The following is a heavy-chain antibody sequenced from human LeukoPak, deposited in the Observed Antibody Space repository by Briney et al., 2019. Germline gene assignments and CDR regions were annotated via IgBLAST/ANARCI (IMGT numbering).Heavy chain of an antibody. D-gene: IGHD6-13*01. V-gene: IGHV1-69*04. Sequence: ASVKVSCKASGGTFSSYAISWVRHAPGQGLEWMGRIIPIFGIANYAQKFQGRVTITADKSTSTAYMELSSLRSEDTAVYYCARGRIAAAGSWFDPWGQGTLVTVSS. CDR1: GGTFSSYA. CDR2: IIPIFGIA. J-gene: IGHJ5*02. CDR3: ARGRIAAAGSWFDP.